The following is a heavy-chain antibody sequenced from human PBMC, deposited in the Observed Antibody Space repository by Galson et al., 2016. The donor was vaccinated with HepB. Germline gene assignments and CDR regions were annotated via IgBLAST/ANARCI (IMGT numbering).Heavy chain of an antibody. CDR3: ARDGVRHPQYYYSGMDV. V-gene: IGHV3-30*04. CDR2: ISYDGGNK. CDR1: GFTFSNSA. Sequence: SLRLSCAASGFTFSNSAIHWVRQAPGKGLEWVAVISYDGGNKYYADSVKGRFTVSRDQSKNTLYLQMNSLRAEDTAVYYCARDGVRHPQYYYSGMDVWGKGTTVTVSS. J-gene: IGHJ6*04. D-gene: IGHD3-10*02.